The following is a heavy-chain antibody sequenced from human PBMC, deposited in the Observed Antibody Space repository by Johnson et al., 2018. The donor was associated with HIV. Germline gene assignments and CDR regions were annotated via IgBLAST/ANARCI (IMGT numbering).Heavy chain of an antibody. CDR2: ISYDGSNK. D-gene: IGHD1-26*01. CDR1: GFTFSSYW. V-gene: IGHV3-30*03. Sequence: QMLLVESGGGLVQPGGSLRLSCAASGFTFSSYWMSWVRQAPGKGLEWVAVISYDGSNKYYADSGKGRFTISRDNSKNTLYLQMNSLRAEDTAVYYCARDGGSTRGDAFDIWGQGTMVTVSS. CDR3: ARDGGSTRGDAFDI. J-gene: IGHJ3*02.